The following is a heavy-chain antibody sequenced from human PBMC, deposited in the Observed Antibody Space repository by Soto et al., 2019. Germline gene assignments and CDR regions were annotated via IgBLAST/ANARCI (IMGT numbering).Heavy chain of an antibody. CDR2: LIPIFGAA. J-gene: IGHJ5*02. Sequence: QVQLVQSGAEVRKPGSSVKVPCKISGGTFTNYVISWLRQAPGQGLEWMGGLIPIFGAANLAQKFQGRVTITADESTSTVNMELSSLTSEDTAVYYCARGRSSPNFDPWGQGTLVTVSS. V-gene: IGHV1-69*01. CDR3: ARGRSSPNFDP. D-gene: IGHD6-6*01. CDR1: GGTFTNYV.